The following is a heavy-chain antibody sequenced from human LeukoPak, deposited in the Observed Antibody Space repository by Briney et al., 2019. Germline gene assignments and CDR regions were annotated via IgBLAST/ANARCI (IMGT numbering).Heavy chain of an antibody. Sequence: ASVKVSCKASGGTFSSYAISWVRQAPGQGLEWMGGIIPIFGTANYAQKFQGRVTITADKSTSTAYMELSSLRSEDTAVYYCARDPLGVYCGGDCYSDAFDIWGQGTMVTVSS. D-gene: IGHD2-21*02. CDR3: ARDPLGVYCGGDCYSDAFDI. J-gene: IGHJ3*02. V-gene: IGHV1-69*06. CDR2: IIPIFGTA. CDR1: GGTFSSYA.